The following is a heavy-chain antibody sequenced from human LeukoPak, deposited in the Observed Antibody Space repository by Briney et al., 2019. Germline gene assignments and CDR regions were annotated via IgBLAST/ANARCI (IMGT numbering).Heavy chain of an antibody. V-gene: IGHV3-23*01. CDR3: GKGSYYDSSGYHLAPSY. CDR2: ISGSGGST. D-gene: IGHD3-22*01. CDR1: GFTFSSYA. Sequence: GGSLRLSCAASGFTFSSYAMSWVRQAPGKGLEWVSAISGSGGSTYYADSVKGRFTISRDNSKNTLYLQMNSLRAEDTAVYYCGKGSYYDSSGYHLAPSYWGQGTLVTVSS. J-gene: IGHJ4*02.